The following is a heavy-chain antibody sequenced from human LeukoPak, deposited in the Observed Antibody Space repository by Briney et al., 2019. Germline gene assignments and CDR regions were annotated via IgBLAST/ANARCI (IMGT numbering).Heavy chain of an antibody. J-gene: IGHJ4*02. Sequence: SETLSLTCAVYGGSFSGYYWSWIRQPPGKGLEWIGEINHSGSTNYNPSLKSRVTISVDTSKNQFSLKLSSVTAADTAVYYCAREAGTGRTIDYWGQGTLVTVSS. V-gene: IGHV4-34*01. D-gene: IGHD6-19*01. CDR3: AREAGTGRTIDY. CDR1: GGSFSGYY. CDR2: INHSGST.